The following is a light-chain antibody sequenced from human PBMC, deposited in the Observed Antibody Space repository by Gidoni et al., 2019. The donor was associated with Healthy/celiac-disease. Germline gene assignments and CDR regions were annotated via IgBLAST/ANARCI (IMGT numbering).Light chain of an antibody. V-gene: IGKV1-33*01. CDR3: QQYDHLPIT. J-gene: IGKJ5*01. CDR1: EDIANY. CDR2: DSS. Sequence: DIQMTQSPSSLSASVGDRVTITCQASEDIANYLHWYQQKPGKAPNLLIYDSSKLETGVPSRFSGSGSGTDFTFTSSSLQHEDLASYYCQQYDHLPITFGQGTRLDMK.